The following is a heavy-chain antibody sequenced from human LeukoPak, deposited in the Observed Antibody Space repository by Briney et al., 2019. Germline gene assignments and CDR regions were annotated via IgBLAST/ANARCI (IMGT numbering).Heavy chain of an antibody. CDR3: AKRLLGGSGDGH. D-gene: IGHD2/OR15-2a*01. J-gene: IGHJ4*02. CDR1: GFTFSSYS. Sequence: QPGGSLRLSCAASGFTFSSYSMNWVRQAPGKGLEWVSYISSSGSTIYYADSVKGRFTVSRDNSKNTLYLQMSSLRVEDTAVYYCAKRLLGGSGDGHWGQGTLVTVSS. V-gene: IGHV3-48*01. CDR2: ISSSGSTI.